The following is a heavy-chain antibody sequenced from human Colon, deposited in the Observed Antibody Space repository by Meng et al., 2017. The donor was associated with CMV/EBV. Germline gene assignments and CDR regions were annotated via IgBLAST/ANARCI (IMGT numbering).Heavy chain of an antibody. CDR2: IKYDGSET. CDR1: GFTLSSYD. Sequence: GESLKISCVASGFTLSSYDMHWVRQAPGKGLEWVANIKYDGSETHYVDSLKGRVTVSRDNAKNSLYLQISSLRPEDTAVFFCARVGVNKPFDYWGQGTLVTVSS. D-gene: IGHD2-21*01. J-gene: IGHJ4*02. V-gene: IGHV3-7*01. CDR3: ARVGVNKPFDY.